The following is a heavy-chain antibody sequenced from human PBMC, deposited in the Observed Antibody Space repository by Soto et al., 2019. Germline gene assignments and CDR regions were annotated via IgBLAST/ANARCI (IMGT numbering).Heavy chain of an antibody. D-gene: IGHD6-13*01. V-gene: IGHV2-5*02. CDR1: GFSLSTGGVG. J-gene: IGHJ4*02. Sequence: QITLKESGPTRVKPTQTLTLTCTFSGFSLSTGGVGVGWIRQPPGKALEWLALLYWDDDKRYTPSLEKRLTLTRDISRNQVVLTMTNMDPVDTAPYYCARRQSSSGNYDYWGQGTLVTVSS. CDR3: ARRQSSSGNYDY. CDR2: LYWDDDK.